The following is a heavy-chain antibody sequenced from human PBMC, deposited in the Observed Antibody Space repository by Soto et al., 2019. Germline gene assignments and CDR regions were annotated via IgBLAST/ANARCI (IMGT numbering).Heavy chain of an antibody. CDR1: GGTFSSYA. CDR3: ARDDTNYSKDIAVVQAAKGMDV. CDR2: IIPIFGTA. V-gene: IGHV1-69*13. Sequence: SVKVSCKASGGTFSSYAISWVRQAPGQGLEWMGGIIPIFGTANYAQKFQGRVTITADESTSTAYMELSSLRSEDTAVYYCARDDTNYSKDIAVVQAAKGMDVWGQGTTVTVSS. D-gene: IGHD2-2*01. J-gene: IGHJ6*02.